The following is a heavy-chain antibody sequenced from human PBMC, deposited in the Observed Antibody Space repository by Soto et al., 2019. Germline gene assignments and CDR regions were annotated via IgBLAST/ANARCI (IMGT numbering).Heavy chain of an antibody. V-gene: IGHV3-23*01. CDR2: ISDSGTNT. Sequence: GGSLRLSCADSGFTFSGYAMSWVRQAPGKGLEWVSVISDSGTNTNYADFVKGRFTISRDNSKNTLYLQMNSLRAEDTAVYYCARDRERYSYGSLEGDYWGQGTLVTVSS. J-gene: IGHJ4*02. CDR3: ARDRERYSYGSLEGDY. D-gene: IGHD5-18*01. CDR1: GFTFSGYA.